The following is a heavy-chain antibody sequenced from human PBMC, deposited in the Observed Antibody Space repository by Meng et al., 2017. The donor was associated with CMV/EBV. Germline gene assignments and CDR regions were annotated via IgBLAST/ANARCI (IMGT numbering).Heavy chain of an antibody. CDR3: ARGVVTMIVVYDP. Sequence: LELQASGPGLVKPPETLSLTCTFSGGSISSSSYYWGWIRQPPGKGLEWIGSIYYSGSTYYNPSLKRRVTISVDTSKNQFSLKLSSVTAADTAVYYCARGVVTMIVVYDPWGQGTLVTVSS. V-gene: IGHV4-39*07. J-gene: IGHJ5*02. CDR2: IYYSGST. D-gene: IGHD3-22*01. CDR1: GGSISSSSYY.